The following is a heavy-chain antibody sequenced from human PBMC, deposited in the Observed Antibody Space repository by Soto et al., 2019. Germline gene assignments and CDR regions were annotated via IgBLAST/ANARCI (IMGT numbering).Heavy chain of an antibody. CDR3: ARGPSYSDSYFDY. CDR2: INDTGGST. Sequence: GGSLRLSCAASGFTFSNYWMHWVRQAPGKGLVWISRINDTGGSTYYADSVKGRFTISRDNSKNTVYLQMNSLRLEDTAVYYCARGPSYSDSYFDYWGQGTLVTVSS. V-gene: IGHV3-74*01. D-gene: IGHD4-17*01. J-gene: IGHJ4*02. CDR1: GFTFSNYW.